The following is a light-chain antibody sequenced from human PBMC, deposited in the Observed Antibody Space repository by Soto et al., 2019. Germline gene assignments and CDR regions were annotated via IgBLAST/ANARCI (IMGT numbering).Light chain of an antibody. Sequence: DIVMTQSPDSLAVSLCEMATINCKSSQSVLYSSNNKNYLAWYQQKPGQPPKLLIYWASTRESGVPDRFSGSGSGTDFTLTISSLEPEDFAVYYCQQRSNWPPTFGQGTKVDI. V-gene: IGKV4-1*01. CDR2: WAS. CDR1: QSVLYSSNNKNY. CDR3: QQRSNWPPT. J-gene: IGKJ1*01.